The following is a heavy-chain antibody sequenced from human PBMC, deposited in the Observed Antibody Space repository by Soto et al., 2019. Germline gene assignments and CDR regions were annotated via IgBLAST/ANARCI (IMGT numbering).Heavy chain of an antibody. D-gene: IGHD7-27*01. V-gene: IGHV3-23*01. Sequence: GGSLRLSCAASGFTFSNYAMTWVRQAPGRGLELVSVIIGGGDVAYYADSVKGRFTISRDNSKNTLYLQMNTLRAEDTALYYCAKRDRTNWSYFDYWGQGTLVTVS. CDR3: AKRDRTNWSYFDY. CDR2: IIGGGDVA. CDR1: GFTFSNYA. J-gene: IGHJ4*02.